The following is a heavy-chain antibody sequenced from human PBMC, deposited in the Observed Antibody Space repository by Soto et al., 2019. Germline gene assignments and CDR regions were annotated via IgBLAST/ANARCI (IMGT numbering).Heavy chain of an antibody. CDR3: ARRWGGTFDY. CDR2: IYYSGST. Sequence: QVQLQESGPGLVKPSETLSLTCTVSGGSISSYYWSWIRQPPGKGLEWIGYIYYSGSTNYNPSLRRRVNISGNTSKNQFSLKLSSVTAADTAVYYCARRWGGTFDYWGQGTLVTVSS. CDR1: GGSISSYY. V-gene: IGHV4-59*01. D-gene: IGHD2-21*01. J-gene: IGHJ4*02.